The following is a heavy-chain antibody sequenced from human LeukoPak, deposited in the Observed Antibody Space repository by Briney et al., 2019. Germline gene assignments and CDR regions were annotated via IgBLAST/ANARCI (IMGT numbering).Heavy chain of an antibody. CDR1: GGSRSTTY. J-gene: IGHJ4*02. Sequence: SETLSLTCTVSGGSRSTTYWSWLRQPPGMRLEWVGYTSNGGSTNYNPSLRSRVTISIDTSKNQFSLNLNSVTAADTAIYYCATVSTRGSPGYHYFFDSWGQGTLVTVSS. D-gene: IGHD3-22*01. CDR2: TSNGGST. V-gene: IGHV4-59*01. CDR3: ATVSTRGSPGYHYFFDS.